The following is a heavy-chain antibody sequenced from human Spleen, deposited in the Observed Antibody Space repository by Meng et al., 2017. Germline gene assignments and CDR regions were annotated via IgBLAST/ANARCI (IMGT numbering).Heavy chain of an antibody. CDR2: INTNTGNP. J-gene: IGHJ4*02. CDR1: GGTFSSYA. V-gene: IGHV7-4-1*02. D-gene: IGHD6-19*01. CDR3: ARVIAVAGVYYFDY. Sequence: ASVKVSCKASGGTFSSYAISWVRQAPGQGLEWMGWINTNTGNPTYAQGFTGRFVFSLDTSVSTAYLQISSLKAEDTAVYYCARVIAVAGVYYFDYWGQGTLVTVSS.